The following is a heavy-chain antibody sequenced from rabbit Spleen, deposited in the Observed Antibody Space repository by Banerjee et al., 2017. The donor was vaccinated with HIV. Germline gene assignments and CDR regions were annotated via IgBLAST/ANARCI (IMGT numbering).Heavy chain of an antibody. CDR1: GFSLSSYY. CDR3: ALDGAGGSNFAL. Sequence: QLEESGGGLVKPEGSLTLTCKASGFSLSSYYMNWVRQAPGKGLEWIGYIDPVFGITYYACWVNGRFSISRENAQSTVFLQMTRLTAAATASCLCALDGAGGSNFALWGPGTLVTVS. J-gene: IGHJ4*01. D-gene: IGHD8-1*01. V-gene: IGHV1S7*01. CDR2: IDPVFGIT.